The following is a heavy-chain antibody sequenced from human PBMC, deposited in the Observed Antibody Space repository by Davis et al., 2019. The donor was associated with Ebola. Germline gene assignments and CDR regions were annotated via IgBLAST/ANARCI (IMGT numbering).Heavy chain of an antibody. J-gene: IGHJ4*02. V-gene: IGHV4-39*01. Sequence: GSLRLSCAASGFTFSSYWMSWVRQAPGKGLEWIGSIYYSGSTYYNPSLKSRVTISVDTSKNQFSLKLNSVTAADTAVYYCARQGYYDSGSYYYFGYWGQGTLVTVSS. CDR3: ARQGYYDSGSYYYFGY. D-gene: IGHD3-10*01. CDR2: IYYSGST. CDR1: GFTFSSYW.